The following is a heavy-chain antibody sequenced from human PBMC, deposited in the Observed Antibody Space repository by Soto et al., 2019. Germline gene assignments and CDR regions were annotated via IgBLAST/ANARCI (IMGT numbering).Heavy chain of an antibody. V-gene: IGHV4-59*01. Sequence: EXLSLTCTFSGDXISNFYWIWIRHSPGNRLGWIGYLYYTGSTNYNPSLKSRVTISVDTSKNQFTLNLSSVTAPHTAVYYCARDRGVSSGPTLEYAFEIWGQGTTATVS. CDR3: ARDRGVSSGPTLEYAFEI. D-gene: IGHD6-19*01. J-gene: IGHJ3*02. CDR2: LYYTGST. CDR1: GDXISNFY.